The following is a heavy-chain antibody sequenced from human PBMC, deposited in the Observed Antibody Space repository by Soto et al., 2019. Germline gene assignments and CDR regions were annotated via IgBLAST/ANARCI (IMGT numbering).Heavy chain of an antibody. D-gene: IGHD3-10*01. CDR1: GFTFSSYG. Sequence: QVQLVESGGGVVQPGRSLRLSCAASGFTFSSYGLHWVRQAPGKGLEWVAVIWYDGSNKYYADSVKGRFTISRDNSKNTLHLQMNSLSAGDTAVYYCARDGTFDYDGSGSYYNPWDYGGQGTLVTVSS. CDR3: ARDGTFDYDGSGSYYNPWDY. V-gene: IGHV3-33*01. CDR2: IWYDGSNK. J-gene: IGHJ4*02.